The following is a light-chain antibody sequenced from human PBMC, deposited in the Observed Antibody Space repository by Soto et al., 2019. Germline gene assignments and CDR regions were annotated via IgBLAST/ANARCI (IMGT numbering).Light chain of an antibody. CDR3: LQHNAYPWT. J-gene: IGKJ1*01. CDR1: QDIGIN. V-gene: IGKV1-17*01. Sequence: DIQMTQSPSCLSASVGDRVTMTCRSSQDIGINLGWFQQKPGKAPKRLIYVASSLQSGVPSRFSGSGSGTEFTLTISSMQPEDFASYFCLQHNAYPWTFGQGTKVDIK. CDR2: VAS.